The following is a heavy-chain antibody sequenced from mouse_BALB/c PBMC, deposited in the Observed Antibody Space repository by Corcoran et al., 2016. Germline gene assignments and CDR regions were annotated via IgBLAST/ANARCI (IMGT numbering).Heavy chain of an antibody. CDR1: GYTFTNFG. J-gene: IGHJ4*01. Sequence: QIQLVQSGPELKKPGETVKISCKASGYTFTNFGMNWVKQAPGKGLKWMGWINTYTGEPTYADDFKGRFAFSLETSANTTYLQINNLKNEDTATYFCAREPYAMDYWGQGTSVTVSS. CDR2: INTYTGEP. V-gene: IGHV9-3-1*01. CDR3: AREPYAMDY.